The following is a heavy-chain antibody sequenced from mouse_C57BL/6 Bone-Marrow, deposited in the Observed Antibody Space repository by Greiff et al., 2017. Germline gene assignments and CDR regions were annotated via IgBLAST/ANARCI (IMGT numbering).Heavy chain of an antibody. CDR3: SIESNLHYCGSSFFAY. Sequence: EVKLVESGGDLVKPGGSLKLSCAASGFTFSSYGMSWVRQTPDKRLEWVATISSGGSYTYYPDSVKGRFTISRDNAKNTLYLQMSSLKSEDTAMYCFSIESNLHYCGSSFFAYWGQGTLVTVSA. CDR2: ISSGGSYT. CDR1: GFTFSSYG. J-gene: IGHJ3*01. V-gene: IGHV5-6*01. D-gene: IGHD1-1*01.